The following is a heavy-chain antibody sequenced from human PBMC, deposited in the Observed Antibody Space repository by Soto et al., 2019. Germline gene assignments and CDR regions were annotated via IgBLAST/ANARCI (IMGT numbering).Heavy chain of an antibody. CDR2: IYYSGST. D-gene: IGHD6-19*01. Sequence: SETLSLTCTVSGGSVISGSYCCIWIRQPPWNGLEWIGYIYYSGSTNYNPSLKSRVTISVDTSKNQFSLKLSSVTAADTAVYYCARGIAVAGTSYWFDPWGQGTLVTVSS. CDR1: GGSVISGSYC. J-gene: IGHJ5*02. CDR3: ARGIAVAGTSYWFDP. V-gene: IGHV4-61*01.